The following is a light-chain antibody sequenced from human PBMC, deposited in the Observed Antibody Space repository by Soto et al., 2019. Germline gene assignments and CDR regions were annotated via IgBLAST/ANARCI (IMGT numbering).Light chain of an antibody. J-gene: IGLJ2*01. V-gene: IGLV1-40*01. Sequence: QSVLTQPPSVSGAPGQRVTISCTGSSSNIGAGYDVHWYQQLPGTAPKLLIYGNSNRPSGVPDRFSGSKSGTSASLAITGLQAEHEADYYCQSYDSSLSEVVFGGGTKVTVL. CDR3: QSYDSSLSEVV. CDR2: GNS. CDR1: SSNIGAGYD.